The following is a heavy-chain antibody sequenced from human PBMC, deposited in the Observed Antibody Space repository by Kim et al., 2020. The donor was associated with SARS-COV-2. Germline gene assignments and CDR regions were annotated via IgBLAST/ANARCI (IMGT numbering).Heavy chain of an antibody. CDR1: GFTFSSYS. J-gene: IGHJ5*02. CDR3: ARDRGFGESYNWFDP. V-gene: IGHV3-21*04. Sequence: GGSLRLSCAASGFTFSSYSMNWVRQAPGKGLEWVSSISSSSSYIYYADSVKGRFTISRDNAKNSLYLQMNSLRAEDTAVYYCARDRGFGESYNWFDPWGQGTLVTVSS. D-gene: IGHD3-10*01. CDR2: ISSSSSYI.